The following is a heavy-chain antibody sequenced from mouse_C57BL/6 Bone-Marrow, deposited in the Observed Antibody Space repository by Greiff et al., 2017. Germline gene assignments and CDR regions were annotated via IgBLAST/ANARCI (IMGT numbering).Heavy chain of an antibody. V-gene: IGHV5-4*01. CDR1: GFTFSSYA. CDR2: ISDGGSYT. J-gene: IGHJ3*01. D-gene: IGHD1-1*01. CDR3: ARDYYGSSWFAD. Sequence: DVHLVESGGGLVKPGGSLKLSCAASGFTFSSYAMSWVRQTPEKRLEWVATISDGGSYTYYPDNVKGRFTISRDHAKNNLYLQMSHLKSEDTAMYYCARDYYGSSWFADWGQGTLVTVSA.